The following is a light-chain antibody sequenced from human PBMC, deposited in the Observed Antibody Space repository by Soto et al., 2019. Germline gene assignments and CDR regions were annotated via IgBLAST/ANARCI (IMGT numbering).Light chain of an antibody. J-gene: IGKJ1*01. CDR2: GTS. CDR3: QQYDNWPWT. Sequence: KLLTQSPCTLSLSPGERATLFCRASQSLSSSLAWYQQKSGQAPRLIIYGTSRRATGVPVRFSGSGSGTDFTLTISSLQSEDFGVYFCQQYDNWPWTFCQGTKVDVK. CDR1: QSLSSS. V-gene: IGKV3-15*01.